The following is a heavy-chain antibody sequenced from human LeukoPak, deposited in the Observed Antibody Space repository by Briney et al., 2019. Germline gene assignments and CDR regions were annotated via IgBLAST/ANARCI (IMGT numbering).Heavy chain of an antibody. CDR2: IYYSGGT. Sequence: SETLSLTCTVSGGSISSSSYYWGWIRQPPGKGLEWIGSIYYSGGTYYNPSLKSRVTISVDTSKNQFSLKLSSVTAADTAVYYCARKNCSSTSCYTSGWFDPWGQGTLVTVSS. CDR3: ARKNCSSTSCYTSGWFDP. D-gene: IGHD2-2*02. V-gene: IGHV4-39*07. CDR1: GGSISSSSYY. J-gene: IGHJ5*02.